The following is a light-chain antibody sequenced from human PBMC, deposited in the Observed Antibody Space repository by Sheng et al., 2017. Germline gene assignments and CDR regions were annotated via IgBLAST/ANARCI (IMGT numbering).Light chain of an antibody. CDR2: QDS. Sequence: SYELTQPPSMSVSPGQTASITCSGDNLGDKFACWYQQRPGQSPVLVIYQDSKRPSGIPERFSGSNSGNTATLTISGTQAMDEADYYCQAWDSGTGVTFGGGTKLTVL. J-gene: IGLJ2*01. V-gene: IGLV3-1*01. CDR1: NLGDKF. CDR3: QAWDSGTGVT.